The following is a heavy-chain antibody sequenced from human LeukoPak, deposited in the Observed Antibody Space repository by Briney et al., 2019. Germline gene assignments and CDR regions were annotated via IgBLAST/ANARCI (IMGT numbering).Heavy chain of an antibody. D-gene: IGHD3-3*01. CDR2: VDPEDHEI. V-gene: IGHV1-69-2*01. CDR3: ATLESEGY. CDR1: GYTFTDYY. Sequence: ATVKISCKVSGYTFTDYYIHWVQQAPGKGPEWMGRVDPEDHEIIYAEKFQGRVTITADTSTGTAYMQLSSLRSEDTAVYYYATLESEGYWGQGTLVTVSS. J-gene: IGHJ4*02.